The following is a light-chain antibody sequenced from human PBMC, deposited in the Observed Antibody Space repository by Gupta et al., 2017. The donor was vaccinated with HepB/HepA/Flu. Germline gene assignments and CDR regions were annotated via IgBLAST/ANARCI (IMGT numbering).Light chain of an antibody. V-gene: IGLV2-8*01. CDR1: SSDVGGYNY. CDR3: SSYAGSNNLV. Sequence: QSALTQPPSASGSPAQSVTISCTGTSSDVGGYNYVSWYQQHPGKAPKLMIYEVSKRPSGVPDRFSGSKSGNTASLTVSGLQAEDEADYYCSSYAGSNNLVFGGGTKLTGL. CDR2: EVS. J-gene: IGLJ2*01.